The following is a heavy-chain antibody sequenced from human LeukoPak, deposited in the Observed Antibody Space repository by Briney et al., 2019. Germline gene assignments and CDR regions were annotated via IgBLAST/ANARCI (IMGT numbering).Heavy chain of an antibody. CDR1: GFTFSSNW. D-gene: IGHD3-10*01. J-gene: IGHJ6*02. CDR3: ARVRGVRGALDV. V-gene: IGHV3-7*03. CDR2: IKPDGSAQ. Sequence: GGSLRLSCATSGFTFSSNWMSWVRHVPGRGLDWVANIKPDGSAQYYAASVKGRFTISRDNSKNTLDLQMNSLRGEDTAVYYCARVRGVRGALDVWGQGTTVTVSS.